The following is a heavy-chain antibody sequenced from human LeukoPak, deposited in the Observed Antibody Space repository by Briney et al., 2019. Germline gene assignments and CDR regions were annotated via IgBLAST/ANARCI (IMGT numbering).Heavy chain of an antibody. Sequence: GGSLRLSCEVSGFIFSSYWMSWVRQAPGKGLEWVANIKQDGSEKYYVDSVKGRFTISRDNAKNSLYLQMNSLRAEDTAVYYCARASGYSYVYMDIWGKGTTVTISS. CDR3: ARASGYSYVYMDI. CDR2: IKQDGSEK. J-gene: IGHJ6*03. D-gene: IGHD5-18*01. V-gene: IGHV3-7*01. CDR1: GFIFSSYW.